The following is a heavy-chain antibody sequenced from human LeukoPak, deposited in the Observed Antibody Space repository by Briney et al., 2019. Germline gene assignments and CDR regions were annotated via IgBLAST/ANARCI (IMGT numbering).Heavy chain of an antibody. Sequence: PSETLSLTCTVSGGSISSYYWSWIRQPPGKGLEWIGYIYYSGSTNYNPSLKSRVTISVDTSKNQFSLKLSSVTAADTAVYYCAGEYYDFWSGHNWFDPWGQGTLVTVSS. CDR3: AGEYYDFWSGHNWFDP. J-gene: IGHJ5*02. CDR2: IYYSGST. CDR1: GGSISSYY. V-gene: IGHV4-59*01. D-gene: IGHD3-3*01.